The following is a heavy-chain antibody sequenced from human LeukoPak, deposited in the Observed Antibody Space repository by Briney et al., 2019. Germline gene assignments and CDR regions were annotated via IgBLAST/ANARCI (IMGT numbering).Heavy chain of an antibody. Sequence: SETLSLTCTVSGGSISSGGYYWSWIRQHPGKGLEWIGYIYYSGSTYYNPSLKSRVTISVDTSKNQFSLNLNSVTAADTAVYYCARGGAARLHFQNWGQGTLVTVSS. D-gene: IGHD6-6*01. J-gene: IGHJ1*01. CDR2: IYYSGST. CDR3: ARGGAARLHFQN. CDR1: GGSISSGGYY. V-gene: IGHV4-31*03.